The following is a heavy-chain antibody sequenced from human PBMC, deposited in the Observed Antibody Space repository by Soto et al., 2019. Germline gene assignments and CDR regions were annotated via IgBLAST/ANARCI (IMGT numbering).Heavy chain of an antibody. CDR1: GFTFSSYS. V-gene: IGHV3-21*01. CDR3: ARVGQWHDAFDI. CDR2: ISSSSSYI. Sequence: EVQLVESGGGLVKPGGSLRLSCAASGFTFSSYSMNWVRQAPGKGLEWVSSISSSSSYIYYADSVKGRFTISRDNAKHSLYLQMNSLRAEDTAVYYCARVGQWHDAFDIWGQGTMVTVSS. D-gene: IGHD6-19*01. J-gene: IGHJ3*02.